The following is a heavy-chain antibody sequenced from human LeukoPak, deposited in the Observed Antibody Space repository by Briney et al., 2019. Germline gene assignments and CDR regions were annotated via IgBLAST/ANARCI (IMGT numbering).Heavy chain of an antibody. J-gene: IGHJ4*02. CDR1: GGTFSSYA. CDR3: ARSPLGSGWPYYFDY. CDR2: IIPIFGTA. V-gene: IGHV1-69*13. D-gene: IGHD6-19*01. Sequence: ASVKVSCKASGGTFSSYAISWVRQAPGQGLEWMGGIIPIFGTANYAQKFQGRVTITADESTSTAYMELSSLRSEDTAVYYCARSPLGSGWPYYFDYWGQGTLVTVSS.